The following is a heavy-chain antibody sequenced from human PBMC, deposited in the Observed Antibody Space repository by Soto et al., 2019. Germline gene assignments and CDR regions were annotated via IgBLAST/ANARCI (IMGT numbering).Heavy chain of an antibody. D-gene: IGHD2-15*01. CDR2: IYYSGST. CDR1: GGSISSYY. CDR3: ASAPRYCSGGSCFPIWFDP. J-gene: IGHJ5*02. Sequence: SETLSLTCTVSGGSISSYYWSWIRQPPGKGLEWIGYIYYSGSTNYNPSLKSRVTISVDTSKNQFSLKLSSVTAADTAVYYCASAPRYCSGGSCFPIWFDPWGQGTLVTVSS. V-gene: IGHV4-59*01.